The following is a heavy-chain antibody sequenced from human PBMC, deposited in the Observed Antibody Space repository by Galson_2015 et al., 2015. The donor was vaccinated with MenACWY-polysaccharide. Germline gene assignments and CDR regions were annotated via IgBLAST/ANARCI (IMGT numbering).Heavy chain of an antibody. V-gene: IGHV3-23*01. D-gene: IGHD6-13*01. J-gene: IGHJ1*01. CDR1: NITLRRYA. CDR3: AQAAIAGVAHTPLRIPLQR. Sequence: SLRLSCAVSNITLRRYAMSWVRQPPGKGLEWVSTIGGSGDGRYSADSVRGRFTISRANSKNTLCLELNSRSAEDTAIYYCAQAAIAGVAHTPLRIPLQRRGQGTLGAVS. CDR2: IGGSGDGR.